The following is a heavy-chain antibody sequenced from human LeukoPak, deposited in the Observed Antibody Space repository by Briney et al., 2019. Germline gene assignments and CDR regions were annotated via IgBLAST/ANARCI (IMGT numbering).Heavy chain of an antibody. V-gene: IGHV4-34*01. CDR1: GDSFSGYY. CDR2: INHRGTT. D-gene: IGHD3-22*01. Sequence: SETLSLTCAVYGDSFSGYYWSWIRQPPGKGLEWIAEINHRGTTHYNPSLKSRVNISADTSKNQFSLHLDSVTAADTAVYYCARGLNYYDSSGLLDYWGQGTLVTVSS. CDR3: ARGLNYYDSSGLLDY. J-gene: IGHJ4*02.